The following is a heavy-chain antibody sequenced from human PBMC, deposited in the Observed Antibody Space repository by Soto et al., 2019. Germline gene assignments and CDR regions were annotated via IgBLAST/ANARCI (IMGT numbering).Heavy chain of an antibody. J-gene: IGHJ4*02. Sequence: GGSLRLSCAASGFTFSSYWMSWVRQAPGKGLEWVANIKQDGSEKYYVDSVKGRFTISRDNAKNSLYLQMNSLRAEDTAVYYCAREIKDIVVVPAATPDYWGQGTLVTVSS. D-gene: IGHD2-2*01. CDR2: IKQDGSEK. CDR1: GFTFSSYW. V-gene: IGHV3-7*01. CDR3: AREIKDIVVVPAATPDY.